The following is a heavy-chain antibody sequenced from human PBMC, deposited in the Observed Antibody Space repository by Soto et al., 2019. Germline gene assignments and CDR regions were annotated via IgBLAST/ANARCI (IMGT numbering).Heavy chain of an antibody. Sequence: GASVKVSCKASGGTFSSYAISWVRQAPGQGLEWMGGIIPIFGTANYAQKFQGRVTITADKSTSTAYMELSSLRSEDTAAYYCARGNRVGATEVHNYFDYWGQGTLVTVSS. CDR3: ARGNRVGATEVHNYFDY. J-gene: IGHJ4*02. CDR2: IIPIFGTA. CDR1: GGTFSSYA. V-gene: IGHV1-69*06. D-gene: IGHD1-26*01.